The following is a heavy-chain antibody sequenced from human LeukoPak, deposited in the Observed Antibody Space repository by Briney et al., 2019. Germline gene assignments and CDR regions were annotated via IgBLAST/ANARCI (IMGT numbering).Heavy chain of an antibody. CDR3: AKDLFGYYGSGSYPHYNWFDP. D-gene: IGHD3-10*01. Sequence: GGSLRLSCAASGFTFSSYGMHWVRQAPGKGLEWVAVISYDGSNKYYADSVKGRFTISRDNSKNTLYLQMNSLRAEDTAVYYCAKDLFGYYGSGSYPHYNWFDPWGQGTLVTVSS. V-gene: IGHV3-30*18. J-gene: IGHJ5*02. CDR1: GFTFSSYG. CDR2: ISYDGSNK.